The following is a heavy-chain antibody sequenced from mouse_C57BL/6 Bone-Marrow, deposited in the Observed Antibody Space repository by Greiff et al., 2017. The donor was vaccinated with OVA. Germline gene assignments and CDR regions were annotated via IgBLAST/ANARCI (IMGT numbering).Heavy chain of an antibody. CDR1: GFTFSSYA. CDR3: ARDRYSNYGAMDY. Sequence: EVHLVESGGGLVKPGGSLKLSCAASGFTFSSYAMSWVRQTPEKRLEWVATISDGGSYTYYPDNVKGRFTISRDNAKTNLYLQMSHLKSEDTAMYYCARDRYSNYGAMDYWGQGTSVTVSS. V-gene: IGHV5-4*01. D-gene: IGHD2-5*01. CDR2: ISDGGSYT. J-gene: IGHJ4*01.